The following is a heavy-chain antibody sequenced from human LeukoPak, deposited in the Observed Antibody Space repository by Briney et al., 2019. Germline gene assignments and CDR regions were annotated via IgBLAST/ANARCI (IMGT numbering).Heavy chain of an antibody. V-gene: IGHV4-61*05. Sequence: SETLSLTCTASGCSISSSSYYWGWIRQPPGKGLEWLVYINYSGSTNYNPSLKSRVTISVDTSKNQFSLKLSSVTAADTAVYYCATRATVTTGSLRVFGYWGQGNLVTVSS. CDR2: INYSGST. J-gene: IGHJ4*02. CDR3: ATRATVTTGSLRVFGY. CDR1: GCSISSSSYY. D-gene: IGHD4-17*01.